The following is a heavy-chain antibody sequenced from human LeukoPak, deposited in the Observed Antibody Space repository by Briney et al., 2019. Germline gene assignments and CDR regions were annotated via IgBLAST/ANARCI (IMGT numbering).Heavy chain of an antibody. Sequence: SWLRQPPGKGRECVSTISGSGGSTYYAGSVKGRFTASRDNSKNTLYLQMTSVRAEDTAVYYCAKEVGATLKYWGQGTLVTVSS. CDR2: ISGSGGST. V-gene: IGHV3-23*01. CDR3: AKEVGATLKY. J-gene: IGHJ4*02. D-gene: IGHD1-26*01.